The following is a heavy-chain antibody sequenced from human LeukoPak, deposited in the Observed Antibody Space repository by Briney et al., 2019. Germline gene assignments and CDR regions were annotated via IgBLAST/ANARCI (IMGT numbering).Heavy chain of an antibody. CDR2: INPNSGGT. V-gene: IGHV1-2*02. CDR3: ARDPQGLCYYYYMDV. J-gene: IGHJ6*03. Sequence: ASVKVSCKASGYTFTGYYMHWVRQAPGQGLEWMGWINPNSGGTNYAQKFQGRVTMTRDTSISTAYMELSRLRSDDTAVYYCARDPQGLCYYYYMDVWGKGTTVTVSS. CDR1: GYTFTGYY.